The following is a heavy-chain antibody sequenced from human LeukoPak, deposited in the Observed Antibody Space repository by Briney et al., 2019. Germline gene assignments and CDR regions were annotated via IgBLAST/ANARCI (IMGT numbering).Heavy chain of an antibody. J-gene: IGHJ4*02. D-gene: IGHD2-2*01. CDR2: MNSDGSSI. CDR1: GFIFSTYW. CDR3: ASQYWRSTSCYVDY. Sequence: PGGTLRLSCAASGFIFSTYWRHWVRQAPGKGLEWVSRMNSDGSSISYANSVKRRFTISIDNAKNTLYLHMNHLRPEDTAVYYCASQYWRSTSCYVDYWGQGALVSVSS. V-gene: IGHV3-74*01.